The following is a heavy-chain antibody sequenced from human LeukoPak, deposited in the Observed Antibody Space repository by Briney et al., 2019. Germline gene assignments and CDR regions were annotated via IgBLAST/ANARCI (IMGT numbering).Heavy chain of an antibody. CDR3: AKDGQYYYDSSGYFDY. J-gene: IGHJ4*02. Sequence: GGSLRLSCAASGFTFSSYAMSWVRQAAGKGLEWVSAISGSGGSTYYADSVKGRFTISRDNSKNTLYLQMNSLRAEDTAVYYSAKDGQYYYDSSGYFDYWGQGTLVTVSS. CDR1: GFTFSSYA. CDR2: ISGSGGST. V-gene: IGHV3-23*01. D-gene: IGHD3-22*01.